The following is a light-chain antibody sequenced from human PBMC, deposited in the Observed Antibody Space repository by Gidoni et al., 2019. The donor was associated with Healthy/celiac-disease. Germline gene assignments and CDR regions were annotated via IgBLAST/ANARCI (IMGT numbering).Light chain of an antibody. CDR1: QSISSW. V-gene: IGKV1-5*03. CDR2: KAS. J-gene: IGKJ2*04. CDR3: QQYNSYSPCS. Sequence: DTQMTPSPSTLSAPVGDRVTITCRASQSISSWLAWYQQKPGKAPKLLIYKASSLESGVPSRFSGSGSGTEFTLTISSLQPDDFATYYCQQYNSYSPCSFGQGTKLEIK.